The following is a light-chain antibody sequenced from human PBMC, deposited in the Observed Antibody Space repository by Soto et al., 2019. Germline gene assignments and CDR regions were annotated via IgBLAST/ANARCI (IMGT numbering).Light chain of an antibody. Sequence: DIQMTQSPSSLSASVGDRVTITCRASQSISSWLAWYQQKPGKAPKLLIFDAFSLESGVPSRFSGSRSGTEFTITISSMQPDEYAAYYCQQYNSYSPLTFGGGTKVEIK. V-gene: IGKV1-5*01. CDR1: QSISSW. CDR3: QQYNSYSPLT. CDR2: DAF. J-gene: IGKJ4*01.